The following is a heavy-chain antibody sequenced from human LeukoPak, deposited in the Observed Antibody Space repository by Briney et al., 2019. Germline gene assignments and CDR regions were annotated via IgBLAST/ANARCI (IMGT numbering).Heavy chain of an antibody. V-gene: IGHV1-8*01. Sequence: ASVKVSXKASGSTFTSYDINWVRQDTGQGLEWMGWMNPDSGNTGYAQKFQGRVTMTRNTSISTAYMELSSLRSEDTAVYYCARAKRLGGNYYFDYWGQGTLVAVSS. D-gene: IGHD3-16*01. CDR2: MNPDSGNT. J-gene: IGHJ4*02. CDR3: ARAKRLGGNYYFDY. CDR1: GSTFTSYD.